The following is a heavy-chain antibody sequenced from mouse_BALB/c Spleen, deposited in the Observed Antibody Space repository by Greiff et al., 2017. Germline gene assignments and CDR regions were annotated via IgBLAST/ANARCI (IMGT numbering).Heavy chain of an antibody. CDR1: GYSITSDYA. CDR2: ISYSGST. Sequence: EVQLQQSGPGLVKPSQSLSLTCTVTGYSITSDYAWNWIRQFPGNKLEWMGYISYSGSTSYNPSLKSRISITRDTSKNQFFLQLNSVTTEDTATYYCARARVYGNYYAMDYWGQGTSVTVSS. CDR3: ARARVYGNYYAMDY. D-gene: IGHD2-1*01. V-gene: IGHV3-2*02. J-gene: IGHJ4*01.